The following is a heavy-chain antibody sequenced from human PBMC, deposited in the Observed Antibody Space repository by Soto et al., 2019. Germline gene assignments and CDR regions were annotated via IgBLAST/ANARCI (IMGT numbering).Heavy chain of an antibody. CDR1: GGTFSSYA. V-gene: IGHV1-69*06. Sequence: QVQLVQSGAEVKKPGASVKVSCKASGGTFSSYAISWVRQAPGQGLEWMGGIIPICGTANYAQKFQGRVTITADKSTSTAYMELSSLRSEDTAVYYCARGGRVAYCGGDCYSLYYGMDVWGQGTTVTVSS. J-gene: IGHJ6*02. CDR3: ARGGRVAYCGGDCYSLYYGMDV. D-gene: IGHD2-21*02. CDR2: IIPICGTA.